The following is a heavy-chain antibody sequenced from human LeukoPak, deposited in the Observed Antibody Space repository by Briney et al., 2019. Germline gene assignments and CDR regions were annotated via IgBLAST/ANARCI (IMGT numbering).Heavy chain of an antibody. CDR1: AFSVGSNY. J-gene: IGHJ3*02. CDR3: ARDEGILWFGELFAFDI. Sequence: PGGSLRLSCAASAFSVGSNYMTWVRQAPGKGLEWVSLIYSGGSTYYADSVKGRFTISRDNSKNTLYLQMNSLRAEDTAVYYCARDEGILWFGELFAFDIWGQGTMVTVSS. CDR2: IYSGGST. V-gene: IGHV3-66*01. D-gene: IGHD3-10*01.